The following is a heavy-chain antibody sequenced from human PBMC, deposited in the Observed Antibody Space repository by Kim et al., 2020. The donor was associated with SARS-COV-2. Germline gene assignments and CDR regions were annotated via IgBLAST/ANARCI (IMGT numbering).Heavy chain of an antibody. CDR1: GGSISSYY. D-gene: IGHD6-13*01. V-gene: IGHV4-59*01. J-gene: IGHJ4*02. Sequence: SETLSLTCTVSGGSISSYYWSWIRQPPGKGLEWIGYIYYSGSTNYNPSLKSRVTISVDTSKNQFSLKLSSVTAADTAVYYCATLAAAGQILDYWGQGTLVTVSS. CDR2: IYYSGST. CDR3: ATLAAAGQILDY.